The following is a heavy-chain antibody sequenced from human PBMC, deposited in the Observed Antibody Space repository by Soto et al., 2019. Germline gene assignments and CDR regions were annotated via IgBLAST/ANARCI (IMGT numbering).Heavy chain of an antibody. CDR3: ARLLFPYGMDV. Sequence: ASVKVSCKASGYMFTNYYMHWLRQAPGQGPEWMGIINPRGGSTSYAQKFQGRVTMTRDTSTSTVYMELRSLRSDDTAVYYCARLLFPYGMDVCGQGTTVTVSS. V-gene: IGHV1-46*01. J-gene: IGHJ6*02. CDR1: GYMFTNYY. CDR2: INPRGGST.